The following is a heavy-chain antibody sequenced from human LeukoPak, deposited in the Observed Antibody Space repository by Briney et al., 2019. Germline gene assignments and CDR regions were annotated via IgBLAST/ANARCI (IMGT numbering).Heavy chain of an antibody. V-gene: IGHV3-74*01. J-gene: IGHJ4*02. CDR2: IKSDGRST. CDR1: GFIFSDYW. Sequence: GSLRLSCAASGFIFSDYWMYWVRQAPGKGLVWVSHIKSDGRSTTYADSVKGRFTISRDNAKNTLYLQMNSLRGEDTAVYYCATLQVPGSPFDYWGQGTLVTVSS. D-gene: IGHD1-1*01. CDR3: ATLQVPGSPFDY.